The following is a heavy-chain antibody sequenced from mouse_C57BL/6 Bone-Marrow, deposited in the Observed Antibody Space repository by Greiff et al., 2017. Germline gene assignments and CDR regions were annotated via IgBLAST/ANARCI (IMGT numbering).Heavy chain of an antibody. CDR1: GFTFSSYG. V-gene: IGHV5-6*01. D-gene: IGHD1-1*01. J-gene: IGHJ3*01. CDR2: ISSGGSYT. Sequence: EVNVVESGGDLVKPGGSLKLSCAASGFTFSSYGMSWVRQTPDKRLEWVATISSGGSYTYYPDSVKGRFTISRDNAKNTLYLQMSSLKSEDTAMYYCANYYGSSSFAYWGQGTLVTVSA. CDR3: ANYYGSSSFAY.